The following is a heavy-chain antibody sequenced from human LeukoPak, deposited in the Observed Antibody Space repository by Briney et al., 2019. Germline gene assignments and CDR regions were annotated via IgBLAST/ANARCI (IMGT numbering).Heavy chain of an antibody. CDR2: IYPGDSDT. Sequence: GESLKSSCKGSGYSFTSYWIGWVRQMPGKCLEWMGIIYPGDSDTRYSPSFQGQVTISADKSISTAYLQWSSLKASDTAMYYCARRWFGESYYFDYWGQGTLVTVSS. D-gene: IGHD3-10*01. CDR1: GYSFTSYW. V-gene: IGHV5-51*01. J-gene: IGHJ4*02. CDR3: ARRWFGESYYFDY.